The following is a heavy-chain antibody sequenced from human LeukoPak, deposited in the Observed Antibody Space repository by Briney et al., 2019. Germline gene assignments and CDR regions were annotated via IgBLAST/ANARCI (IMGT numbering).Heavy chain of an antibody. CDR2: IIPIFGTA. CDR3: ARAYYYGSGGYGYGMDV. Sequence: SVKVSCKASGGTFISYAISWVRQAPGQGLEWMGGIIPIFGTANYAQKFQGRVTITADESTSTAYMELSSLRSEDTAVYYCARAYYYGSGGYGYGMDVWGQGTTVTVSS. J-gene: IGHJ6*02. CDR1: GGTFISYA. V-gene: IGHV1-69*13. D-gene: IGHD3-10*01.